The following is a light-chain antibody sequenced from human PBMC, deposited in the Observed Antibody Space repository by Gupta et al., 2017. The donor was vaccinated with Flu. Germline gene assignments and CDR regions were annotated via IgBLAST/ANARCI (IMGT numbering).Light chain of an antibody. CDR3: SSYTSSSTVV. V-gene: IGLV2-14*01. CDR2: EVS. Sequence: QSALTQPASVSGSPGQLITIPRTGTSSDVGGYNYVSWYQQQPGKAPKLMIYEVSNWPSGVSNRFSGSKAGNTSSLTISGLQAEDTADYYCSSYTSSSTVVFGGGTKLTVL. J-gene: IGLJ2*01. CDR1: SSDVGGYNY.